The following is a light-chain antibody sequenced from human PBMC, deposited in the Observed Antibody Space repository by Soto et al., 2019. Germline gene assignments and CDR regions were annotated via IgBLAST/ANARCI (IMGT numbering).Light chain of an antibody. CDR1: SSDVGGYNY. V-gene: IGLV2-8*01. CDR3: SSYSGSNKGV. Sequence: QSALTQPPSASGSPGQSVTISCTGTSSDVGGYNYVSWYQQHPGRAPKLMIYEVSKRPSGVPDRFSGSKSGNTASLTVSGLQAEEEADYYCSSYSGSNKGVFGGGTKLTVL. CDR2: EVS. J-gene: IGLJ2*01.